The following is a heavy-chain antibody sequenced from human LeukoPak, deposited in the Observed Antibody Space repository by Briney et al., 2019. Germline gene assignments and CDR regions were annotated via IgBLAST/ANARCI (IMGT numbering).Heavy chain of an antibody. D-gene: IGHD6-13*01. J-gene: IGHJ4*02. CDR1: GDSVSSNSAV. Sequence: SQTLSLTCAIPGDSVSSNSAVWNWIRQSPSRGLEWLGRTYYRSRWYNDYAVSVKSRISVNPDTSKNQFSLQLNSVTPEDTAVYYCTRGGAAAGFDFWGQGTLVAVSS. CDR3: TRGGAAAGFDF. CDR2: TYYRSRWYN. V-gene: IGHV6-1*01.